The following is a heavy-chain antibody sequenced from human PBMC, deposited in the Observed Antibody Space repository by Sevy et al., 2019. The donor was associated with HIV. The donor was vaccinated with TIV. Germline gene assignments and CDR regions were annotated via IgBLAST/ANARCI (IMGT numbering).Heavy chain of an antibody. D-gene: IGHD3-16*01. Sequence: GGSLRLSCTASGFTLSDYYMSWIRQAPGKGLQWISYISGSDDSGGDDTIYYADSVKGRFTISRDKAKKSLYLQMSSLRADDTAVYYCARDHVKDGKGGDYYYHAMDVWGRGTTVTVSS. CDR2: ISGSDDSGGDDTI. CDR1: GFTLSDYY. J-gene: IGHJ6*02. CDR3: ARDHVKDGKGGDYYYHAMDV. V-gene: IGHV3-11*01.